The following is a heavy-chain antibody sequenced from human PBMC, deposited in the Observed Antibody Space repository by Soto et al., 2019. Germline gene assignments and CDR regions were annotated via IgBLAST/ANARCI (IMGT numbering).Heavy chain of an antibody. Sequence: PSETLSLTCAVSGYSISSGYYWGWIRQPPGKGLEWIGSIYHSGSTYYNPSLKSRVTISVDTSKNQFSLKLSSVTAADTAVYYCARVSGDIFYWGQGTLVTVSS. D-gene: IGHD3-9*01. CDR3: ARVSGDIFY. CDR2: IYHSGST. CDR1: GYSISSGYY. J-gene: IGHJ4*02. V-gene: IGHV4-38-2*01.